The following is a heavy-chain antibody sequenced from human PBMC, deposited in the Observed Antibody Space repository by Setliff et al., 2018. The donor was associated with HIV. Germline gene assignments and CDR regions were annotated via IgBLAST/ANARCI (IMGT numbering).Heavy chain of an antibody. CDR2: IYPNGNT. D-gene: IGHD3-10*01. Sequence: PSETLSLTCIVSGDSISGGRHYLSWIRQTAGKGLEWIGRIYPNGNTKYNPSLQSRVTISIDTSKNQFSLRLTSVTAADTAVYFCARRPMVRGFGRYYFDYWGQGTLVTVSS. CDR1: GDSISGGRHY. V-gene: IGHV4-61*02. J-gene: IGHJ4*02. CDR3: ARRPMVRGFGRYYFDY.